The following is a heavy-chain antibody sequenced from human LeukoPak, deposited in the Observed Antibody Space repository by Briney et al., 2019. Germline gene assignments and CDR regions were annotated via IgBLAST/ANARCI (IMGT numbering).Heavy chain of an antibody. CDR1: GESSSGYY. D-gene: IGHD1-1*01. CDR3: ANDLPRRHFDV. CDR2: INHSGST. Sequence: SETPSLTCAVYGESSSGYYWSWIRQPTRNGLEWIGEINHSGSTNYNPSLKSRVTISVDTSKNEFSLKLSSVTAAETAVYYCANDLPRRHFDVWGQGTTVTVSS. V-gene: IGHV4-34*01. J-gene: IGHJ3*01.